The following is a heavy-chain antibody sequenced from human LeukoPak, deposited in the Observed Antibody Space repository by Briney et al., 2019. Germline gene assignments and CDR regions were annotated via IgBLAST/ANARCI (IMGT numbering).Heavy chain of an antibody. CDR1: GFTVSSTY. V-gene: IGHV3-66*01. CDR2: VYSGGST. Sequence: PGGSLRLSCAASGFTVSSTYISWVRQAPGKGLQWVSVVYSGGSTYCADSVKGRFTISRDNSKNTLYLQMNSLRAEDTAVYYCAREDSPYGMDVWGQGTTVTVSS. CDR3: AREDSPYGMDV. J-gene: IGHJ6*02. D-gene: IGHD2-15*01.